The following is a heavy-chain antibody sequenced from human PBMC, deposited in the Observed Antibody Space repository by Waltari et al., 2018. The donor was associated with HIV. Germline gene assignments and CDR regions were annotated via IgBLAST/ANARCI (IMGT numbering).Heavy chain of an antibody. CDR2: VNSDETSR. CDR1: GFTFTNHW. D-gene: IGHD3-3*01. V-gene: IGHV3-74*01. J-gene: IGHJ4*02. Sequence: EVQLVESGGALVQPGGSLRLSCAASGFTFTNHWMHWVRQSPGEGLVWVARVNSDETSRDYADSVKGRFTISRDNAKNTLHLQMNSLRPEDTAVYYCTRETYDFWSGFDYWGQGTLVTVSS. CDR3: TRETYDFWSGFDY.